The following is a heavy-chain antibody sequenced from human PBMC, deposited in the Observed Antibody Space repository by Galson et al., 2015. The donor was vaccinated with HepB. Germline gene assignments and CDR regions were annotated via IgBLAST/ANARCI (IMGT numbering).Heavy chain of an antibody. J-gene: IGHJ6*03. CDR2: IDPEDGET. D-gene: IGHD2-2*01. Sequence: SVKVSCKVSGNTLTELSMHWVRQAPGKGLEWMGGIDPEDGETIYAQKFQGRVTMTEDTSTDTAYMELNSLRPEDTAVYYCATRGDCTSTSCYPPYYYYYMDVWGKGTTVTVSS. CDR3: ATRGDCTSTSCYPPYYYYYMDV. CDR1: GNTLTELS. V-gene: IGHV1-24*01.